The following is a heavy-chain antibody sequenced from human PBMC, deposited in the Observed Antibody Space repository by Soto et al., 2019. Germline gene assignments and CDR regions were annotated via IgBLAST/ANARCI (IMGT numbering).Heavy chain of an antibody. CDR3: ARSDLNYWLGWFDP. J-gene: IGHJ5*02. CDR2: ISSSSSTI. D-gene: IGHD1-7*01. V-gene: IGHV3-48*02. CDR1: GFTFSSYS. Sequence: EVQLVESGGGLVQPGGSLRLSCAASGFTFSSYSMNWVRQAPGKGLEWVSYISSSSSTIYYADSVKGRFTISRDNAKNSLYLQMNSLRDEDTAVYYCARSDLNYWLGWFDPWGEGTLVTVSS.